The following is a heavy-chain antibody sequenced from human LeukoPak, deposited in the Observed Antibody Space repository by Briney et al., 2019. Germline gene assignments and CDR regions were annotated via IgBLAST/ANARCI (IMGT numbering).Heavy chain of an antibody. CDR1: GFTFSSYG. CDR3: ARDFGDYLGY. J-gene: IGHJ4*02. D-gene: IGHD3-10*01. CDR2: ISPSGSTI. Sequence: GGCLRLSCAGSGFTFSSYGMHWVRQAPGKGLEWVSYISPSGSTIYSAVSVKGRFTISRDNAKNSLYLQMNSLRAEDTAVYYCARDFGDYLGYWGQGTLVTVCS. V-gene: IGHV3-48*04.